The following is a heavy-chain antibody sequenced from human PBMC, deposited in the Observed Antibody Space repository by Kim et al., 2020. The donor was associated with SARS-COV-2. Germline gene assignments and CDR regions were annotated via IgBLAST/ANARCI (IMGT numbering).Heavy chain of an antibody. CDR2: ISYDGSNK. V-gene: IGHV3-30*18. J-gene: IGHJ3*02. CDR3: AKADAFDI. Sequence: GGSLRLSCAASGFTFSSYGMHWVRQAPGKGLEWVAVISYDGSNKYYADSVKGRFTISRDNSKNTLYLQMNSLRAEDTAVYYCAKADAFDIWGQGTMVTVSS. CDR1: GFTFSSYG.